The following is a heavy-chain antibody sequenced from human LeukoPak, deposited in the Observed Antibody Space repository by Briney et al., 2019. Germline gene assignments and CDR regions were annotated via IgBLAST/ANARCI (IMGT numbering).Heavy chain of an antibody. CDR3: AKDKVATIPLYYFDY. CDR2: ISGDGGST. Sequence: GGSLRLSCAASGFTFDDYAMHWVRQAPGKGLEWVSLISGDGGSTYYADSVKGRFTISRDNSKNSLYLRMNSLRTEDTALYYCAKDKVATIPLYYFDYWGQGTLVTVSS. J-gene: IGHJ4*02. CDR1: GFTFDDYA. D-gene: IGHD5-24*01. V-gene: IGHV3-43*02.